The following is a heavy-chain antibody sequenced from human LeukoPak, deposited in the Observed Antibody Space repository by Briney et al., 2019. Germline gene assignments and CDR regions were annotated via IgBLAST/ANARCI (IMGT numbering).Heavy chain of an antibody. Sequence: SGPTLLQPTRTLTLTFTFSGVSPSTSGVGVGWIRQPPEKSLDWLALISLNDDKRYRPSLRSRPTITKNTSKNQVVLTMTNVDPVDTATFYCVHTVTGYYTADYWGQGSLVTVSS. CDR1: GVSPSTSGVG. D-gene: IGHD3/OR15-3a*01. CDR2: ISLNDDK. V-gene: IGHV2-5*01. CDR3: VHTVTGYYTADY. J-gene: IGHJ4*02.